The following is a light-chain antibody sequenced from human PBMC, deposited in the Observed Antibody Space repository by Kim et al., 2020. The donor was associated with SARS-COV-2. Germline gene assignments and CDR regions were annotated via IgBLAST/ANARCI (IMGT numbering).Light chain of an antibody. V-gene: IGLV3-19*01. CDR1: SLRSYY. CDR2: GKN. Sequence: SSELPHDPAVSVALGQTVRITCQGDSLRSYYATWYQQKPGQAPIVVIYGKNNRPSGIPDRFSGSSSGNTASLTITGTQAGDEADYYCNSRDSNDNVVFGG. J-gene: IGLJ2*01. CDR3: NSRDSNDNVV.